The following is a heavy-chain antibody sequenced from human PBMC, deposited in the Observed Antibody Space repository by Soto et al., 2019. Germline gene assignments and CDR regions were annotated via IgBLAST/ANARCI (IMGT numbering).Heavy chain of an antibody. CDR3: ARKPDYYCSGSYLNWFDP. D-gene: IGHD3-10*01. CDR2: IYHSGST. Sequence: QVQLQESGPGLVKPSGTLSLTCAVSGGSISSSNWWSWVRQPPGKGLEWIGEIYHSGSTNYNPSPTSRVTIPVDKSRHNFVLKLSAVTAADTALQYCARKPDYYCSGSYLNWFDPWGQGTLVTVSS. V-gene: IGHV4-4*02. J-gene: IGHJ5*02. CDR1: GGSISSSNW.